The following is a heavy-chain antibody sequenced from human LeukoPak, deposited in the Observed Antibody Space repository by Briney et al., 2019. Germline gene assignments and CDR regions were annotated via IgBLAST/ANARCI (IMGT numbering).Heavy chain of an antibody. D-gene: IGHD4/OR15-4a*01. J-gene: IGHJ5*02. Sequence: SETLSLTCTVSGGSISSYYWSWIRQPPGKGLEWIGYIYNSGSTNYNPSLKSLVTISVDTSKNQFSLKLSSVTAADTAVYYCAREGHEGAPSWFDPWSQGTLVTFS. CDR1: GGSISSYY. V-gene: IGHV4-59*01. CDR2: IYNSGST. CDR3: AREGHEGAPSWFDP.